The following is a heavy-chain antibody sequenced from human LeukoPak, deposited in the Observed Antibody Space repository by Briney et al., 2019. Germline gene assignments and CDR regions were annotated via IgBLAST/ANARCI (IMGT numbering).Heavy chain of an antibody. CDR3: AKDGDTADIVVVPAAIRNAFDI. CDR2: ISGSGGST. V-gene: IGHV3-23*01. CDR1: GFTFSSYA. Sequence: GGSLRLSCAASGFTFSSYAMSWVRQAPGKGLEWVSAISGSGGSTYYADSVKGRFTISRDNSKNTLYLQMNSLRAEDTAVYCCAKDGDTADIVVVPAAIRNAFDIWGQGTMVTVSS. D-gene: IGHD2-2*02. J-gene: IGHJ3*02.